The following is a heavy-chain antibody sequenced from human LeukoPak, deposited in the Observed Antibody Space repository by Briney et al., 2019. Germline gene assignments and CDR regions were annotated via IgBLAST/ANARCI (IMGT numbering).Heavy chain of an antibody. CDR2: INPNGGGT. Sequence: ASVKVSCKASGYTFTGYYIHWVRQAPGQGLEWMGWINPNGGGTNYAQKSQGRVTMTRDTSISTAYMELSRLRFDDTALYYCAGGITGGDFWGQGTLVTVSS. J-gene: IGHJ4*02. CDR1: GYTFTGYY. V-gene: IGHV1-2*02. CDR3: AGGITGGDF. D-gene: IGHD1-14*01.